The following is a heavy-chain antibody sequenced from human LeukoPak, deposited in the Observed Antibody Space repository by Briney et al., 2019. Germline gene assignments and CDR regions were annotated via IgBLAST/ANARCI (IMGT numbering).Heavy chain of an antibody. Sequence: KSGGYLRLYCAASGFTFSSYSMNWVRQAPGKGLEWVSSISSSSSYIYYADSVKGRFTISRDNAKNSLYLQMNSLRAEDTAVYYCARATVARDTASDYWGQGTLVTVSS. CDR1: GFTFSSYS. D-gene: IGHD4-23*01. V-gene: IGHV3-21*01. J-gene: IGHJ4*02. CDR3: ARATVARDTASDY. CDR2: ISSSSSYI.